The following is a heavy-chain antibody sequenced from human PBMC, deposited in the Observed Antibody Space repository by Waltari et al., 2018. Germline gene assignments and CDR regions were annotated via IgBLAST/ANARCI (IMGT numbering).Heavy chain of an antibody. V-gene: IGHV4-39*07. CDR3: ASHLVVVAAYSIPPYFDY. Sequence: QLQLQESGPGLVKPSETLSLTCTVSGGSISSSSYYWGWIRQPPGKGLEWIGSIYYSGSTYYNPSLKSRVTISVDTSKNQFSLKLSSVTAADTAVYYCASHLVVVAAYSIPPYFDYWGQGTLVTVSS. CDR1: GGSISSSSYY. D-gene: IGHD2-15*01. J-gene: IGHJ4*02. CDR2: IYYSGST.